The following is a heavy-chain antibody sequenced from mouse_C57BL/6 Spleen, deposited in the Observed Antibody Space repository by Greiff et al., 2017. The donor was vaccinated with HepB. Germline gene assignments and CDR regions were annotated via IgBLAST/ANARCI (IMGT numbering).Heavy chain of an antibody. D-gene: IGHD1-1*01. Sequence: DVKLQESGAELVRPGASVKLSCTASGFNIKDYYMHWVKQRPEQGLEWIGRIDPEDGDTEYAPKFQGKATMTADTSSNTAYLQLSSLTSEDTAVYYCTRAFLTTVVAHWYFDVWGTGTTVTVSS. CDR2: IDPEDGDT. CDR1: GFNIKDYY. J-gene: IGHJ1*03. V-gene: IGHV14-1*01. CDR3: TRAFLTTVVAHWYFDV.